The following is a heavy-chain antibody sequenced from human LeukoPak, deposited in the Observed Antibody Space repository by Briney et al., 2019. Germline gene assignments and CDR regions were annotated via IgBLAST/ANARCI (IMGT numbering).Heavy chain of an antibody. CDR3: ARLYYYDSSGYYDPFDY. D-gene: IGHD3-22*01. V-gene: IGHV1-2*02. CDR1: GYTFTGYY. J-gene: IGHJ4*02. Sequence: PGASVRVSCTASGYTFTGYYMHWVRQAPGQGLEWMAWINPNSGGKNYAQTLKGRVTMTRDTSNSTAYMELSRLRSDDTAVYYCARLYYYDSSGYYDPFDYWGQGTPVTVSP. CDR2: INPNSGGK.